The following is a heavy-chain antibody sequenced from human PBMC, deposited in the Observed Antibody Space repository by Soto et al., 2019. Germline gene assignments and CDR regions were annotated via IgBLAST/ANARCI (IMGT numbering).Heavy chain of an antibody. CDR1: GYSFTSYW. J-gene: IGHJ6*02. Sequence: GESLKISCKGSGYSFTSYWISWVRQMPGKGLEWMGRIDPSDSYTNYSPSFQGHVTISADKSISTAYLQWSSLKASDTAMYYCARHIAAAGHYYYYGMDVWGQGTTVTVS. CDR3: ARHIAAAGHYYYYGMDV. V-gene: IGHV5-10-1*01. D-gene: IGHD6-13*01. CDR2: IDPSDSYT.